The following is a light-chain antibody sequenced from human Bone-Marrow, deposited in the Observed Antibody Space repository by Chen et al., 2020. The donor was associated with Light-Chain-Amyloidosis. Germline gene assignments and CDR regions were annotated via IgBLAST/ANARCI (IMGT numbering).Light chain of an antibody. CDR1: QTISSNY. CDR3: QQYGTSPLT. CDR2: GSS. J-gene: IGKJ4*01. Sequence: EIVLTQSPGTLSLSPGEVANLSCRASQTISSNYLTWYQQKFGQAPRLLIYGSSSRATGIPDRFTGSGSGTVFTLTINRLEPEDFAMYYCQQYGTSPLTFGGGTKVEIK. V-gene: IGKV3-20*01.